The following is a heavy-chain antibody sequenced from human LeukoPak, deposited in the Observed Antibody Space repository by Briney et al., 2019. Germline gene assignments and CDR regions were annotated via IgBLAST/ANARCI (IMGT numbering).Heavy chain of an antibody. J-gene: IGHJ4*02. CDR2: ISGSGGST. D-gene: IGHD3-10*01. V-gene: IGHV3-23*01. CDR1: GFTFSSYS. CDR3: AKESGRYYGSGFCDY. Sequence: PGGSLRLSCAVSGFTFSSYSMSWVRQAPGKGLEWVSAISGSGGSTYYADSVKGRFTISRDNSKNTLYLQMNSLRAKDTALYYCAKESGRYYGSGFCDYWGQGTLVTVSS.